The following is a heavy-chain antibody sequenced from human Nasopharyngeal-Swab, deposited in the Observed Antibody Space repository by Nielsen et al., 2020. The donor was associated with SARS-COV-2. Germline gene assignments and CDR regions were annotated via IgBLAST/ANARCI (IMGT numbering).Heavy chain of an antibody. Sequence: ASVKVSCKVSGYTLTELSMHWVRQAPGKGLEWMGGFDPEDGETIYAQKFQGRVTMTEDTSTDTAYMELSSLRSEDTAVYYCASPRNRDGYNSFDYWGQGTLVTVSS. J-gene: IGHJ4*02. CDR1: GYTLTELS. CDR2: FDPEDGET. V-gene: IGHV1-24*01. CDR3: ASPRNRDGYNSFDY. D-gene: IGHD5-24*01.